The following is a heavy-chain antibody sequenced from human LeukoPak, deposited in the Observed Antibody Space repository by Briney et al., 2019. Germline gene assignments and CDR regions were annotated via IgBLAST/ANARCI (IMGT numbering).Heavy chain of an antibody. V-gene: IGHV4-59*08. D-gene: IGHD3-10*01. CDR2: IYYSGST. J-gene: IGHJ4*02. CDR3: ARAYGSGINDY. Sequence: PSETLSLTCTVSGGSISSYYWSWIRQPPGKGLEWIGYIYYSGSTNYNPSLKSRVTISVDTSKNQFSLKLSSVTAADTAVYYCARAYGSGINDYWGQGTLVTVSS. CDR1: GGSISSYY.